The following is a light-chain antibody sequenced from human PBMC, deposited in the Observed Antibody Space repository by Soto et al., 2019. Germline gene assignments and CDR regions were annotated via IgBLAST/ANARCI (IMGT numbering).Light chain of an antibody. CDR1: SSDVGAYNY. CDR2: EVN. V-gene: IGLV2-8*01. Sequence: QSVLTQPPSASGSPGQSVTISCTGTSSDVGAYNYVSWYQQYPGKAPKLMIYEVNKRPSGVPDRFSGSKSGNTASLTVSGLQPEDEADYHCSSYAGSSIWVFGGGTKLTVL. J-gene: IGLJ3*02. CDR3: SSYAGSSIWV.